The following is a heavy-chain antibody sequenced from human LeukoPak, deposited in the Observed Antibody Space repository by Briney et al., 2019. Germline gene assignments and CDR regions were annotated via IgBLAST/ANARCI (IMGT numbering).Heavy chain of an antibody. CDR1: GYTFTTYW. CDR3: ARRQGCSSSSCPPDS. CDR2: IYPGDSDP. J-gene: IGHJ4*02. V-gene: IGHV5-51*01. Sequence: GESLKISCKGSGYTFTTYWIGWVRQMPGKGLEWMGIIYPGDSDPRYSPSFQGQVTISADKSISTAYLQWSSLKASDSAMYYCARRQGCSSSSCPPDSWGQGTLVTVSS. D-gene: IGHD2-15*01.